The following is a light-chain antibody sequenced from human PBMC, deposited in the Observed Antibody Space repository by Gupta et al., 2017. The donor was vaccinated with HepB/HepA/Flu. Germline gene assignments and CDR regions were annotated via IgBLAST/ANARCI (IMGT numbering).Light chain of an antibody. V-gene: IGKV3-15*01. CDR1: EGVSSS. CDR3: QQYNHWALRT. CDR2: GAS. J-gene: IGKJ1*01. Sequence: DIVMTQSPVTLSASPGERATLSCRASEGVSSSVAWYQQKPGQAPRLLIYGASTRATGIPARFSGSGAARDFTLPISSLQPEDFVVYYCQQYNHWALRTFGQGTKVEIK.